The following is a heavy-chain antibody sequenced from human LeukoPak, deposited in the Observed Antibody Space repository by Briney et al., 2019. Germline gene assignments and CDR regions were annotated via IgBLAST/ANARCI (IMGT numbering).Heavy chain of an antibody. V-gene: IGHV3-7*03. J-gene: IGHJ5*01. Sequence: GGSLRLSCAASGFSLSNYWMSWVRQAPGKGLEWVANINQDGSDKYYVDSVKGRLTISRDNSKSTLDLQMNSLRAEDTAVYYCAKGWPIAGDIKDWFDSWGQGTLVTVSS. CDR2: INQDGSDK. D-gene: IGHD6-13*01. CDR3: AKGWPIAGDIKDWFDS. CDR1: GFSLSNYW.